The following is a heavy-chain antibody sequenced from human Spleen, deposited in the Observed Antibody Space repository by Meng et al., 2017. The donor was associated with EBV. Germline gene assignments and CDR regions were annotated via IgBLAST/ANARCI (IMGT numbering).Heavy chain of an antibody. D-gene: IGHD4-17*01. V-gene: IGHV7-4-1*02. CDR3: ARDSTENLDY. CDR1: GYTFSSYA. CDR2: INTNTGHP. Sequence: QGQVVQSGSELKKPGASGKVPCKASGYTFSSYAMNWVRQAPGQGLEWMGWINTNTGHPTYAQGFTGRFVFSLDTSVRTTYLQISNLKAEDTAVYYCARDSTENLDYWGQGTLVTVSS. J-gene: IGHJ4*02.